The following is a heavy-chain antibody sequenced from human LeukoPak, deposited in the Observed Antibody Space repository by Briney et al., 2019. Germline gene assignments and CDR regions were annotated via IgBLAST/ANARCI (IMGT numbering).Heavy chain of an antibody. V-gene: IGHV4-39*07. CDR2: IYYSGST. CDR3: AKVVRGVRSWFDP. Sequence: SETLSLTCTVSGGSISSSSYYWGWIGQPPGKGLEWIGSIYYSGSTYYNPSLKSRVTISVDTSKNQFSLKLSSVTAADTAVYYCAKVVRGVRSWFDPWGQGTLVTVSS. J-gene: IGHJ5*02. D-gene: IGHD3-10*01. CDR1: GGSISSSSYY.